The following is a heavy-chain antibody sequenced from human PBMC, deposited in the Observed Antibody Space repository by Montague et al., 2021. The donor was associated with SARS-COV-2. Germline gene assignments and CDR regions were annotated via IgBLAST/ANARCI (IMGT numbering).Heavy chain of an antibody. J-gene: IGHJ4*02. Sequence: SLRLSCAASGFTFSSYSMNWVRQAPGKGLEWVSSISSSSSYIYYADSVKGRFTISRDNAKNSLYLQMNSLKAEDTAVYYCARNLGSGGAFFDYWGQGTLVIVSS. V-gene: IGHV3-21*01. CDR2: ISSSSSYI. D-gene: IGHD2-15*01. CDR3: ARNLGSGGAFFDY. CDR1: GFTFSSYS.